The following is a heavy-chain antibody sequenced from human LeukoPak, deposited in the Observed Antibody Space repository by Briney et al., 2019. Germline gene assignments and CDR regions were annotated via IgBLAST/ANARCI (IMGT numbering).Heavy chain of an antibody. CDR2: ISYDGSNK. CDR3: GKEEKYSSGWYCLDY. J-gene: IGHJ4*02. Sequence: GGSLRLSCAASGFTFSSYGMHWVRQAPGKGLEWVAVISYDGSNKYYADSVKGRFTISRDNAKNSLYLQMNSLRAEDTAVYYCGKEEKYSSGWYCLDYWGQGTLVTGSS. CDR1: GFTFSSYG. D-gene: IGHD6-19*01. V-gene: IGHV3-30*18.